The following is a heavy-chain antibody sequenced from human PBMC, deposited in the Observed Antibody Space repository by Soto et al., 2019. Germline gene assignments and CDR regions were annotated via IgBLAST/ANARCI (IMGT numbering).Heavy chain of an antibody. Sequence: VSGPTLVNPTQTLTLTCTVSGFSLTSPGMCVSWIRQSPGKALEWLALIERDDDDKYYSTSLKTRLTISKDTRKNQVVLTMANMAPADTATYYCARSIRGPRRFNGMDVWGQGTTVTVSS. CDR3: ARSIRGPRRFNGMDV. CDR2: IERDDDDK. V-gene: IGHV2-70*13. CDR1: GFSLTSPGMC. J-gene: IGHJ6*02. D-gene: IGHD1-20*01.